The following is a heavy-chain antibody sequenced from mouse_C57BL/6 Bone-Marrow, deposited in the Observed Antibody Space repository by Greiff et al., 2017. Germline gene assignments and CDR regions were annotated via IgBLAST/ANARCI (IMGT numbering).Heavy chain of an antibody. CDR2: ISDGGSYT. CDR1: GFTFSSYA. CDR3: ARAGEWLRRRAWFAY. D-gene: IGHD2-2*01. J-gene: IGHJ3*01. V-gene: IGHV5-4*01. Sequence: EVQGVESGGGLVKPGGSLKLSCAASGFTFSSYAMSWVRQTPEKRLEWVATISDGGSYTYYPDNVKGRFTISRDNAKNNLYLQMSHLKSEDTAMYYCARAGEWLRRRAWFAYWGQGTLVTVSA.